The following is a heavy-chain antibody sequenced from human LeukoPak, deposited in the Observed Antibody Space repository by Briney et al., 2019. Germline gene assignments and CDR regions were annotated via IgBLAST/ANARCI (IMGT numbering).Heavy chain of an antibody. CDR1: GFTFSSYW. Sequence: GGPLRLSCVASGFTFSSYWMHWVRQTPGKGLVWVSRINSDGTTTNYADSVKGRFNISRGNAENTLYLQMNSLRAEDTSVYYCARGIKGGFGPDFWGQGTLVTVSS. CDR2: INSDGTTT. J-gene: IGHJ4*02. V-gene: IGHV3-74*01. D-gene: IGHD1-14*01. CDR3: ARGIKGGFGPDF.